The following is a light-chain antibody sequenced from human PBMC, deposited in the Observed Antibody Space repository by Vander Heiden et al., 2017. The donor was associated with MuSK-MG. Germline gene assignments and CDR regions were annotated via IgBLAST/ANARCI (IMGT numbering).Light chain of an antibody. CDR1: ELPKQY. CDR2: KDT. Sequence: SSKLTQPPSVSVSPGQTARITCSGDELPKQYVYWYQQTPGQAPVLVIYKDTGRPSGIPERFSGSSSGTTVTLTISGVQAEDEADYYCQLVDSSGSVVFGGGTRLTVL. J-gene: IGLJ2*01. CDR3: QLVDSSGSVV. V-gene: IGLV3-25*03.